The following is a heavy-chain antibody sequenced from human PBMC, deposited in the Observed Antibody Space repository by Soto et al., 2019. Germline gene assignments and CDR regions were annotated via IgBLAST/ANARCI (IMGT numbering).Heavy chain of an antibody. CDR1: GFTFSTYA. V-gene: IGHV3-23*01. Sequence: EVQLLESGGGLVQPGGSLRLSCAASGFTFSTYAMNWVRQAPGQGLEWVSGISGSGDSTYYADSVKGRFTVSRDNSKNTLYLHMNSLRAEDTAVFYCAKERSSGWSLDYWGQGTLVTVSS. CDR3: AKERSSGWSLDY. CDR2: ISGSGDST. J-gene: IGHJ4*02. D-gene: IGHD6-19*01.